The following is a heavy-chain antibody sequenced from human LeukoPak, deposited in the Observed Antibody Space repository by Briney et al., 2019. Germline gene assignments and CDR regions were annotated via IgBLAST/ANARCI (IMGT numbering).Heavy chain of an antibody. Sequence: SETLSLTCTVSGGSISSSSYSWGWIRQPPGKGLEWIGSIYYSGSTYYNPSLKSRVTISVDTSKNQFSLKLSSVTAADTAVYYCARLHSSGYYYTDYYFDYWGQGTLVTVSS. V-gene: IGHV4-39*01. CDR2: IYYSGST. CDR1: GGSISSSSYS. D-gene: IGHD3-22*01. CDR3: ARLHSSGYYYTDYYFDY. J-gene: IGHJ4*02.